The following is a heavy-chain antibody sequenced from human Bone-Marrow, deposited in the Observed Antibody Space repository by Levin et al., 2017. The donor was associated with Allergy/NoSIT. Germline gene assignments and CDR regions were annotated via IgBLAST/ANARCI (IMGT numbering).Heavy chain of an antibody. CDR3: AKGVELYWILDAFDI. CDR1: GFTFSSYG. J-gene: IGHJ3*02. V-gene: IGHV3-30*18. D-gene: IGHD2-2*02. Sequence: SGGSLRLSCAASGFTFSSYGMHWVRQAPGKGLEWVAVISYDGSNKYYADSVKGRFTISRDNSKNTLYLQMNSLRAEDTAVYYCAKGVELYWILDAFDIWGQGTMVTVSS. CDR2: ISYDGSNK.